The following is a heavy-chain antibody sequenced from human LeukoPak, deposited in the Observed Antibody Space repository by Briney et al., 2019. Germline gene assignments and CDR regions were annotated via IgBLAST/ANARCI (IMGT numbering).Heavy chain of an antibody. V-gene: IGHV1-69*04. D-gene: IGHD6-13*01. J-gene: IGHJ4*02. Sequence: SVKVSRKASGGTFSSYAISWVRQAPGQGLEWMGRIIPILGIANYAQKFQGRVTITADKSTSTAYMELSSLRSEDTAVYYCAREIPGQQLVHSLDYWGQGTLVTVSS. CDR2: IIPILGIA. CDR3: AREIPGQQLVHSLDY. CDR1: GGTFSSYA.